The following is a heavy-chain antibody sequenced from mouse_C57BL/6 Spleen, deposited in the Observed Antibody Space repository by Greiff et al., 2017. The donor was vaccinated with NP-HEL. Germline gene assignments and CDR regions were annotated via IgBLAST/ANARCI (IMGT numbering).Heavy chain of an antibody. J-gene: IGHJ3*01. CDR3: AREDPTGRGFAY. D-gene: IGHD4-1*02. Sequence: VKLMESGPGLVQPSQSLSITCTVSGFSLTSYGVHWVRQSPGKGLEWLGVIWSGGSTDYNAAFISRLSISKDNSKSQVFFKMNSLQADDTAIYYCAREDPTGRGFAYWGQGTLVTVSA. CDR1: GFSLTSYG. V-gene: IGHV2-2*01. CDR2: IWSGGST.